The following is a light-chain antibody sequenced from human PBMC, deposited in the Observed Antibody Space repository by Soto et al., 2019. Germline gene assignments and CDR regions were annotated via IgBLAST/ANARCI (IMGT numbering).Light chain of an antibody. CDR2: WAS. J-gene: IGKJ5*01. Sequence: DIVMTQSPDSLAVSLGERATINCKSSQSVLYSSNNKNYLAWYQQKPGQPPKLLIYWASTRESGVTDRFSGSGSGTDFTITISSLQAEDVAVYYCQQYYSTPTFGQGTRLEIK. CDR1: QSVLYSSNNKNY. CDR3: QQYYSTPT. V-gene: IGKV4-1*01.